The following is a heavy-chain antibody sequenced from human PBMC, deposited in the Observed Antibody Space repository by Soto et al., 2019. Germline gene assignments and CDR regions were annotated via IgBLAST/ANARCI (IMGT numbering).Heavy chain of an antibody. CDR2: IYYIGNT. V-gene: IGHV4-39*01. J-gene: IGHJ4*02. Sequence: PSETLSLTCSVSGGSISGSNYYWAWIRQPPGKGLEWIGSIYYIGNTYYNPSLKSRVTMSVDTSKNQFSLKVTSVTAADTAIYYCAREDRTNGYNYDYWGQGTLVTVSS. CDR3: AREDRTNGYNYDY. CDR1: GGSISGSNYY. D-gene: IGHD1-1*01.